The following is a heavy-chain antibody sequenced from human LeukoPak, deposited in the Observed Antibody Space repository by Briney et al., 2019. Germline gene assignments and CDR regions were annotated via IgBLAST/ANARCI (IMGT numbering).Heavy chain of an antibody. CDR2: INHSGST. Sequence: PSETLSLTCAVYGGSFSGHYWSWIRQPPGKGLEWIGEINHSGSTNYNPSLKSRVTISVDTSKNQFSLKLSSVTAADTAVYYCARGGRAFWSGYLDYWGQGTLVTVSS. J-gene: IGHJ4*02. CDR1: GGSFSGHY. V-gene: IGHV4-34*01. CDR3: ARGGRAFWSGYLDY. D-gene: IGHD3-3*01.